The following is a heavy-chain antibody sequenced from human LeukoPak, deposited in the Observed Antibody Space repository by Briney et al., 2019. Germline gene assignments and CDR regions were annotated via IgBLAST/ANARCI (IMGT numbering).Heavy chain of an antibody. V-gene: IGHV1-18*04. CDR1: GSTFPSHA. CDR2: ISTSNGDK. J-gene: IGHJ4*02. Sequence: RASVKVSCKASGSTFPSHAITWLRQAPGLGPEWMGWISTSNGDKSYVQNLQGRITLTIDTSTTTAYMELRSLRSDDTAIYYCATRGITAARLDYWGQGTLVTVSS. D-gene: IGHD2-2*01. CDR3: ATRGITAARLDY.